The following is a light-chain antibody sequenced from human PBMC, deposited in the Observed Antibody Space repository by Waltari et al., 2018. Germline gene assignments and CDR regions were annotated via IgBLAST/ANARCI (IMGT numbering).Light chain of an antibody. CDR1: QSVSSN. Sequence: EIVMTHSPATLSVSPGEKAILSCRASQSVSSNLAWYQQKPGQAPRLLIYGASTRAPGIAGRFRCSGSGTEFTRTISSLQSEDFAGYFCQQYNNWPPTFGPGTKVDIK. V-gene: IGKV3-15*01. CDR2: GAS. CDR3: QQYNNWPPT. J-gene: IGKJ3*01.